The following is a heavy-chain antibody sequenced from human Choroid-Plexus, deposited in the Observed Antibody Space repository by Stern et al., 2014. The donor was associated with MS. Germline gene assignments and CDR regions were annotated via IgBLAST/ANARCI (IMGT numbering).Heavy chain of an antibody. CDR1: GFTFGRCA. CDR3: AKDRQYLTYFFDH. Sequence: VQLGESGGGVVQPGRPLRLSCVASGFTFGRCAMYWVRQAPGKGLDWVAGVSYDGSNKYYADSVKGRFTISRDNSQNTLYMQMSSLRPEDTAVYYCAKDRQYLTYFFDHWGQGSLVTVSS. D-gene: IGHD2/OR15-2a*01. CDR2: VSYDGSNK. J-gene: IGHJ5*02. V-gene: IGHV3-30*18.